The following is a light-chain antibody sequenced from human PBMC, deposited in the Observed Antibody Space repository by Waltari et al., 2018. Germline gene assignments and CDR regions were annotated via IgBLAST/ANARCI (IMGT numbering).Light chain of an antibody. CDR3: QQYGSPYT. J-gene: IGKJ2*01. CDR2: GAS. CDR1: PSVSSSY. Sequence: EIGLTQSPGTLSLSPGERATLSCRASPSVSSSYLAWYQQKPGQAPRLLIYGASSRATGIPDRFSGSGSGPDFPLTISRLEPADFAVYSCQQYGSPYTFGQGTKLEIK. V-gene: IGKV3-20*01.